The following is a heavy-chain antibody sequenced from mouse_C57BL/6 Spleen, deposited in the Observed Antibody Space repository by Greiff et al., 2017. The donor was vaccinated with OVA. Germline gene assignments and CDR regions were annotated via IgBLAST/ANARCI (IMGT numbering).Heavy chain of an antibody. CDR1: GFTFSDYG. CDR2: ISSVSSTI. Sequence: EVMLVESGGGLVKPGGSLKLSCAASGFTFSDYGMHWVRQAPEKGLEWVAYISSVSSTIYYADTVKGRFTISRDNAKNTLFLQMTSLRSEDTAMYYCARRSLDSSGYFIDYWGQGTTLTVSS. CDR3: ARRSLDSSGYFIDY. J-gene: IGHJ2*01. D-gene: IGHD3-2*02. V-gene: IGHV5-17*01.